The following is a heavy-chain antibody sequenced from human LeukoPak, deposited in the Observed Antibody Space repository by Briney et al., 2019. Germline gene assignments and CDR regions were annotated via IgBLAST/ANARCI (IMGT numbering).Heavy chain of an antibody. Sequence: VAPVKVSCKASGYTFTGYYMHWVRQAPGQGLEWMGWINPNSDGTNYAQKFQGRATMTRDTSISTAYMELSRLRSDDTAVYYCARDPQWLVLGDAFDIWGQGTMVTVSS. J-gene: IGHJ3*02. CDR1: GYTFTGYY. CDR2: INPNSDGT. CDR3: ARDPQWLVLGDAFDI. D-gene: IGHD6-19*01. V-gene: IGHV1-2*02.